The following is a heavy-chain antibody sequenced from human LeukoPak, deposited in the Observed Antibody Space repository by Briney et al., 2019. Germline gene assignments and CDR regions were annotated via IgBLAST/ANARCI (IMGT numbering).Heavy chain of an antibody. D-gene: IGHD6-13*01. Sequence: GKSLRLSCAASGFTFGSYAMSWVRQAPGKGLEWVSAISGSGDSTYYADSVKGRFTISRDNSQNTLYLQMNSLRAEDTAVYYCAKDEEYSTSWSRGYFDYWGQGTLVTVSS. CDR3: AKDEEYSTSWSRGYFDY. CDR1: GFTFGSYA. J-gene: IGHJ4*02. CDR2: ISGSGDST. V-gene: IGHV3-23*01.